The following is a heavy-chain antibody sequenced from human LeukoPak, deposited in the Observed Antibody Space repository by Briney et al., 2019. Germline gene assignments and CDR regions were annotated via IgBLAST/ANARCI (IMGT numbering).Heavy chain of an antibody. CDR3: ARDRWYYGSGINHYYFDY. D-gene: IGHD3-10*01. Sequence: SVTVSCKASGGTFINYAISWVRQAPGQGLEWMGGIIPIFGTANYAQKFQGRVTITADQSARTAYMELRSLRSEDTAVYYCARDRWYYGSGINHYYFDYWGQGTLVTVSS. J-gene: IGHJ4*02. V-gene: IGHV1-69*01. CDR1: GGTFINYA. CDR2: IIPIFGTA.